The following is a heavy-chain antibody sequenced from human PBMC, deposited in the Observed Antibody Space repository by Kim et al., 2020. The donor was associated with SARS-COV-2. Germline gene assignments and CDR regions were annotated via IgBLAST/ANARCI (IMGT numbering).Heavy chain of an antibody. J-gene: IGHJ6*02. CDR3: AREMLQLLWFGELYLDYYGMDV. CDR1: GYTFTSYA. CDR2: INTNTGNP. Sequence: ASVKVSCKASGYTFTSYAMNWVRQAPGQGLEWMGWINTNTGNPTYAQGFTGRFVFSLDTSVSTAYLQINSLKAEDTAVYYCAREMLQLLWFGELYLDYYGMDVWGQGTTVTVSS. V-gene: IGHV7-4-1*02. D-gene: IGHD3-10*01.